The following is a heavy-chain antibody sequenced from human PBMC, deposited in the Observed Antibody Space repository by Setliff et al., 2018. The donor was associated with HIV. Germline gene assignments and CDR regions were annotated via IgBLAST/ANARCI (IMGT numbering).Heavy chain of an antibody. CDR2: IYHTGST. D-gene: IGHD3-10*01. Sequence: PSETLSLTCTVSGGSVSSGSYYWGWIRQPPGNGLEWIGSIYHTGSTYYNPSLKSRVTISVDTSKSQFSLRLNSVTATDTALYYCARGRFHRLHRPYSGSGSLGIQYFDYWGQGTLVTVSS. V-gene: IGHV4-39*07. CDR3: ARGRFHRLHRPYSGSGSLGIQYFDY. J-gene: IGHJ4*02. CDR1: GGSVSSGSYY.